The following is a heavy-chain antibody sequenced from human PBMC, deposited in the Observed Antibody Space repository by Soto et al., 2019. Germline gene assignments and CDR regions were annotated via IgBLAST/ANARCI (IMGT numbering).Heavy chain of an antibody. CDR2: IYYSGST. D-gene: IGHD2-15*01. J-gene: IGHJ6*02. CDR1: GGPISSGGYY. Sequence: SETLSLTCTVSGGPISSGGYYWSWIRQHPGKGLEWIGYIYYSGSTYYNPSLKSRVTISVDTSKNQFSLKLSSVTAADTAVYYCAREGGYCSGGSCYYYYGMDVWGQGTTVTVSS. CDR3: AREGGYCSGGSCYYYYGMDV. V-gene: IGHV4-31*03.